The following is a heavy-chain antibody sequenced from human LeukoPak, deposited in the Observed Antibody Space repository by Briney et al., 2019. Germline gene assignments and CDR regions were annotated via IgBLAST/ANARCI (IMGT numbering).Heavy chain of an antibody. V-gene: IGHV3-30-3*02. Sequence: GGSLRLSCAASGFTFSNYAMHWVRQAPGKGLEWVAIIPYDGSNENYADSVKGRFTISRDDSKNTLYLQMNSLRAEDTAVYYCAKPYLDGVAGIWGWFDPWGQGTLVTVSS. J-gene: IGHJ5*02. D-gene: IGHD6-19*01. CDR1: GFTFSNYA. CDR2: IPYDGSNE. CDR3: AKPYLDGVAGIWGWFDP.